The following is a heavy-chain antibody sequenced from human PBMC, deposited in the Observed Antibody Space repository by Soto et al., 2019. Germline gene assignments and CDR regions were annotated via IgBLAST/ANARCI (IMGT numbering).Heavy chain of an antibody. CDR1: GFTFDDYA. V-gene: IGHV3-9*01. D-gene: IGHD3-22*01. Sequence: GGSLRLSCAASGFTFDDYAMHWVRQAPGKGLEWVSGISWNSGSIGYADSVKGRFTISRDNSKNTLYLQMNSLRAEDTAVYYCARDSLDSSGYLLFDYWGQGTLVTVSS. CDR2: ISWNSGSI. CDR3: ARDSLDSSGYLLFDY. J-gene: IGHJ4*02.